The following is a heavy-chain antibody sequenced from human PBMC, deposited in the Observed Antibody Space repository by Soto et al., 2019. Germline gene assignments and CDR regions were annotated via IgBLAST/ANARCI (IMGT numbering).Heavy chain of an antibody. CDR1: GYTFTGYY. CDR2: IDPEDGET. V-gene: IGHV1-24*01. J-gene: IGHJ6*02. D-gene: IGHD1-26*01. CDR3: ATSAPSGSKGYYHYGMDV. Sequence: ASVKVTCKASGYTFTGYYRQWVRQAPGQGLEWMGGIDPEDGETNYAQKFQGRVTMTEDTSTDTAYMELSSLRSEDTAVYYCATSAPSGSKGYYHYGMDVWGQGTTVTVSS.